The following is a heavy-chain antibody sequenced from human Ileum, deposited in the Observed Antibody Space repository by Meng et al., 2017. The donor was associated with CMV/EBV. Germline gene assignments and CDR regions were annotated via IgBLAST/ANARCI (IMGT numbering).Heavy chain of an antibody. D-gene: IGHD3-10*01. CDR3: TYGWPLKY. V-gene: IGHV6-1*01. CDR1: DSVSISNES. Sequence: QGHPHQPRPGLVRPSQPRSLTWAGDSVSISNESGNWIRQSPSRGLEWLGRTWYGSKWYYEYAVYVKSRITIIPDTSQNQISLQLNSVTPDDTAVYYCTYGWPLKYWGQGSLVTVSS. J-gene: IGHJ4*02. CDR2: TWYGSKWYY.